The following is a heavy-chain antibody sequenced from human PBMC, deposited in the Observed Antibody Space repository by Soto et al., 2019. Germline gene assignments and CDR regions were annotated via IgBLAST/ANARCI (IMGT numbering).Heavy chain of an antibody. CDR2: ISYDGSNK. Sequence: GSLRLSCAASGFTFSSYGMHWVRQAPGKGLEWVAVISYDGSNKYYADSVKGRFTISRDNSKNTLYLQMNSLRAEDTAVYYCAKDWTYYYDSSGYYPDYWGQGTLVTVSS. V-gene: IGHV3-30*18. CDR3: AKDWTYYYDSSGYYPDY. CDR1: GFTFSSYG. D-gene: IGHD3-22*01. J-gene: IGHJ4*02.